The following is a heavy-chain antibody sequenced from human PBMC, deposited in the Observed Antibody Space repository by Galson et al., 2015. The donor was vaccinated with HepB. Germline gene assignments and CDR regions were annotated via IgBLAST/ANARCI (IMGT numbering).Heavy chain of an antibody. Sequence: SLRLSCAGSGFIFSAYDMNWVRQAPGKGLEWVSNIHTSGDRTYYADSVEGRFTISRDDSKNTLYLQMNNVRAEDTAIYYCAKDFNWPEGSWGPGILVTVSS. CDR2: IHTSGDRT. CDR3: AKDFNWPEGS. J-gene: IGHJ5*02. CDR1: GFIFSAYD. V-gene: IGHV3-23*01.